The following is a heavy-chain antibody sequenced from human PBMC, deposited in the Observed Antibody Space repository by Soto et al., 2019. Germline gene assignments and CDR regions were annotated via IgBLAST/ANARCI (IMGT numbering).Heavy chain of an antibody. CDR3: ARKGSGYYYEYFDY. CDR2: IIPIFGTA. D-gene: IGHD3-22*01. J-gene: IGHJ4*02. CDR1: GCTVSSYA. Sequence: SVKVSCKASGCTVSSYAISWVRQAPGQGLEWMGGIIPIFGTANYAQKFQGRVTITADKSTSTAYMELSSLRSEDTAVCYCARKGSGYYYEYFDYWGQGTLVTVSS. V-gene: IGHV1-69*06.